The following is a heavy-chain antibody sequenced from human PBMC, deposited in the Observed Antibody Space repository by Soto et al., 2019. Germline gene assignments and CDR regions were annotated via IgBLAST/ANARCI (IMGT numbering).Heavy chain of an antibody. CDR3: ARDAYSSSPGS. D-gene: IGHD6-6*01. V-gene: IGHV3-7*01. J-gene: IGHJ5*02. Sequence: ESGGGLVQPGGSLRLSCAASDFTFSRYWMSWVRQAPGKGLEWVANIKQDGSEKYYVDSVKGRFTISRDNAKNSLYLQMNSLRAEDTAVYYCARDAYSSSPGSWGQGTLVTVSS. CDR2: IKQDGSEK. CDR1: DFTFSRYW.